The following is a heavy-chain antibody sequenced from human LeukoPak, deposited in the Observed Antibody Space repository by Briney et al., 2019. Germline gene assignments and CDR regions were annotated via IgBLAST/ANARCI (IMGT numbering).Heavy chain of an antibody. D-gene: IGHD6-19*01. J-gene: IGHJ4*02. CDR2: IYHSGST. Sequence: SETLSLTCAVSGYSISSGYYWGWIRQPPGKGLGWIGSIYHSGSTYYNPSLKSRVTISVDTSKNQFSLKLSSVTAADTAVYYCARRYSSGWYGVYDYWGQGTLVTVSS. V-gene: IGHV4-38-2*01. CDR1: GYSISSGYY. CDR3: ARRYSSGWYGVYDY.